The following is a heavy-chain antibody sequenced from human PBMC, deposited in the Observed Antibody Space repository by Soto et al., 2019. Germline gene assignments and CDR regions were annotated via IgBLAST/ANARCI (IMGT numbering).Heavy chain of an antibody. Sequence: QVQLVQSGTEVKKPGATVKDSCKASGYTFSSSDTNWVRQATGQGLERMGWMNPSSGNTGSAQKFQGRITMTRDTSISTAYMELSSLRSEDTAVYYCASVYGDPTHWGQGTLVTVTS. D-gene: IGHD4-17*01. J-gene: IGHJ4*02. CDR3: ASVYGDPTH. V-gene: IGHV1-8*01. CDR2: MNPSSGNT. CDR1: GYTFSSSD.